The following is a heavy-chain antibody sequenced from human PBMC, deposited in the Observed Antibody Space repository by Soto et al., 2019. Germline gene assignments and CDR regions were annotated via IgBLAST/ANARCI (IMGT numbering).Heavy chain of an antibody. J-gene: IGHJ4*02. CDR2: IIPILGIA. Sequence: QVQLVQSGAEVKKPGSSVKVSCKASGGTFSSYTISWVRQAPGQGLEWMGRIIPILGIANYAQKFQGRVTITADKSTSTAYMELSSLRYEDTAVYYCAIRWLHRTLFDYWGQGTLVTVSS. D-gene: IGHD5-12*01. V-gene: IGHV1-69*02. CDR3: AIRWLHRTLFDY. CDR1: GGTFSSYT.